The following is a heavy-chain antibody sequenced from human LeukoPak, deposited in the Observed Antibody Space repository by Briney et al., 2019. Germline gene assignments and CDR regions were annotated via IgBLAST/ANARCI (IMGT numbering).Heavy chain of an antibody. CDR2: ISSSSSNI. J-gene: IGHJ4*02. Sequence: GGSLRLSCAASGFTFSSYSMNWVRQAPGKGLEWVSSISSSSSNIYYADSVKGRFTISRDNAKNSLYLQMNSLRAEDTAVYYCARDLAGYYQYYFDYWGQGTLVTVSS. CDR3: ARDLAGYYQYYFDY. D-gene: IGHD3-22*01. CDR1: GFTFSSYS. V-gene: IGHV3-21*01.